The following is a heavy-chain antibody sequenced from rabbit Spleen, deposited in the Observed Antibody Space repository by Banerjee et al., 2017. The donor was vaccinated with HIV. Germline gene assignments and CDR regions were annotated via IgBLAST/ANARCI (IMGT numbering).Heavy chain of an antibody. V-gene: IGHV1S40*01. D-gene: IGHD8-1*01. Sequence: QSLEESGGDLVKPGASLTLTCTASGFSFGSSYYMCWVRQAPGKGLEWIGCIYIGGTDKTYYASWAKGRFTISKASSTSVTLQMTSLTAADTATYFCARDSGSSFSSYGMDLWGPGTLVTVS. CDR3: ARDSGSSFSSYGMDL. CDR2: IYIGGTDKT. CDR1: GFSFGSSYY. J-gene: IGHJ6*01.